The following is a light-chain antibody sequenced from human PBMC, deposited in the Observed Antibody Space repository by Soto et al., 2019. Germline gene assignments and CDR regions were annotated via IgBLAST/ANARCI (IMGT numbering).Light chain of an antibody. Sequence: DIQMTQSPSTRSASVGDRVTITCRASQQISNWLAWYQQKPGKAPKLLISDASNLESGVSSRFSSSGSGTEFSLTISSLHPDDFATYYRKQYNSPVTFGGGTKVEI. V-gene: IGKV1-5*01. CDR1: QQISNW. CDR2: DAS. J-gene: IGKJ4*01. CDR3: KQYNSPVT.